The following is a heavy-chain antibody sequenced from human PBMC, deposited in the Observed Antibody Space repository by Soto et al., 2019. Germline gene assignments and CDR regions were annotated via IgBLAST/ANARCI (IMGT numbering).Heavy chain of an antibody. J-gene: IGHJ4*02. V-gene: IGHV4-31*03. Sequence: TLSLTCTVSGGSISSGGYYWSWIRQHPGKGLEWIGYIYYSGSTYYNPSLKSRVTISVDTSKNQFSLKLSSVTAADTAVYYCARYGSNYQQRFDYWGQGTLVTVSS. CDR3: ARYGSNYQQRFDY. D-gene: IGHD2-2*01. CDR2: IYYSGST. CDR1: GGSISSGGYY.